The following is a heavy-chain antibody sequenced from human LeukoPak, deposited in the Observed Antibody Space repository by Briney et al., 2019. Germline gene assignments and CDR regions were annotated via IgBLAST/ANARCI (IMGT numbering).Heavy chain of an antibody. V-gene: IGHV3-30*18. CDR1: GFTFSSYG. J-gene: IGHJ3*02. CDR2: ISYDGSNK. CDR3: AKDTPDHHFDI. Sequence: GRSLRLPCAASGFTFSSYGMHWVRQAPGKGLEWVAVISYDGSNKYYADSVKGRFTISREDPKNTVYLQMNSLRVEDTAVYYCAKDTPDHHFDIWGHGTMVTVSS.